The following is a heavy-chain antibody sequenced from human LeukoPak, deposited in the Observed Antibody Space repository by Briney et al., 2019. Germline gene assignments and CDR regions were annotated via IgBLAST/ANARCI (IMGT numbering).Heavy chain of an antibody. CDR1: GYTFTGYY. CDR2: INPNSGGT. J-gene: IGHJ4*02. CDR3: AREEDYYDSSGYSGD. V-gene: IGHV1-2*06. D-gene: IGHD3-22*01. Sequence: ASVNVSCKASGYTFTGYYMHWVRQAPGQGLEWMGRINPNSGGTNYAQKFQGRVTMTRDTSISTAYMELSRLRSDDTAVYYCAREEDYYDSSGYSGDWGQGTLVTVSP.